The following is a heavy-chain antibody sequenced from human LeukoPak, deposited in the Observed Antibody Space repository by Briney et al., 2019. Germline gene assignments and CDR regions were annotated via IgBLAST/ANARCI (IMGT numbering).Heavy chain of an antibody. CDR1: GYSISSGYY. V-gene: IGHV4-38-2*01. CDR2: IYHSGST. D-gene: IGHD3-10*01. CDR3: ARGLGVRGVR. Sequence: SETLSLTCAVSGYSISSGYYWGWIRQPPGKGLEWIGSIYHSGSTYYNPSLKSRVTISVDTSKNQFSLKLSSVTAADTAVYYCARGLGVRGVRWGQGTLVTVSS. J-gene: IGHJ4*02.